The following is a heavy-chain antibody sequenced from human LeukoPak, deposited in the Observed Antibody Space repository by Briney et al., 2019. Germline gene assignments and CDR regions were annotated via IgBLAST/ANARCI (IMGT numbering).Heavy chain of an antibody. V-gene: IGHV1-2*02. CDR2: VNPNSGGT. D-gene: IGHD3-22*01. CDR3: ARERSNYDSSGYYDY. CDR1: GYTFTGYY. J-gene: IGHJ4*02. Sequence: GASVKVSCKASGYTFTGYYMHWVRQAPGQGLEWMGWVNPNSGGTNYAQKFQGRVTMTRDTSISTAYMELSRLRSDDTAVHYCARERSNYDSSGYYDYWGQGTLVTVSS.